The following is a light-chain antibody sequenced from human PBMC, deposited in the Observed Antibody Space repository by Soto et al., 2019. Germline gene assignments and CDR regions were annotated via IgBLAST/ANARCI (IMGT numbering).Light chain of an antibody. CDR2: DAS. J-gene: IGKJ4*01. CDR1: QDISNY. Sequence: DLQMTQSPSSLSASVGDRVTITCQASQDISNYLNWYQQKPGKAPKLLIYDASNLETGVPSRFSGSGSGTDFTFTISSLQPEHIATYYCQQYGNLPLTFGGGTKVDIK. V-gene: IGKV1-33*01. CDR3: QQYGNLPLT.